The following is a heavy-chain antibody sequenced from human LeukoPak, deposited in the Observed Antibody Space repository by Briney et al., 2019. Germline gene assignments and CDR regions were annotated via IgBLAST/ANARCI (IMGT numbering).Heavy chain of an antibody. D-gene: IGHD3-22*01. V-gene: IGHV4-39*01. J-gene: IGHJ3*02. CDR2: IYYSGST. CDR1: GGSISSSSYY. Sequence: SETLSLTCTVSGGSISSSSYYWGWIRQPPGKGLEWIGSIYYSGSTYYNPSLMSRVTISVDTSKNQFSLKLSSVTAADTAVYYCARICMIVEFLGAFDIWGQGTMVTVSS. CDR3: ARICMIVEFLGAFDI.